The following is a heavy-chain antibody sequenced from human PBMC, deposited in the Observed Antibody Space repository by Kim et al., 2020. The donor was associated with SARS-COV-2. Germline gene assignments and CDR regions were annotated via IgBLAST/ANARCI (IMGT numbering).Heavy chain of an antibody. CDR3: AKLPVLSEWGSNLPGMDV. CDR1: GFTFSSYG. CDR2: ISYDGSNK. D-gene: IGHD3-16*02. J-gene: IGHJ6*02. Sequence: GGSLRLSCAASGFTFSSYGMHWVRQAPGKGLEWVAVISYDGSNKYYADSVKGRFTISRDNSKNTLYLQMNSLRAEDTAVYYCAKLPVLSEWGSNLPGMDVWGQGTTVTVSS. V-gene: IGHV3-30*18.